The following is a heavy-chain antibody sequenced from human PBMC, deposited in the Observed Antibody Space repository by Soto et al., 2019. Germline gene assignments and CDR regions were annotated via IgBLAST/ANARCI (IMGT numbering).Heavy chain of an antibody. CDR1: GYTFTSYG. V-gene: IGHV1-18*01. CDR3: ARPERPHYYYGSGSYYLPLDY. Sequence: QVQLVQSGAEVKTPGASVKVSCKASGYTFTSYGISWVRQAPGQGLEWMGWISAYNGNTNYAQKLQGRVTMTTDTSTSTAYMELRSLRSDDTAVYYCARPERPHYYYGSGSYYLPLDYWGQGTLVTVSS. D-gene: IGHD3-10*01. CDR2: ISAYNGNT. J-gene: IGHJ4*02.